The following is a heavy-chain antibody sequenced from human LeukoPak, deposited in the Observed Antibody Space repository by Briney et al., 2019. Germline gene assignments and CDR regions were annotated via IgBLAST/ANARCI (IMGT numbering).Heavy chain of an antibody. D-gene: IGHD3-3*01. CDR3: ARGGFGAKGLFDY. CDR1: GGSISSGSYY. J-gene: IGHJ4*02. CDR2: IYTSGST. V-gene: IGHV4-61*02. Sequence: SETLSLTCTVSGGSISSGSYYWSWIRQPAGKGLEWIGRIYTSGSTNYNPSLKSRVTISVATSKNQFYLKLSSVTAADTAVYYCARGGFGAKGLFDYWGQGTLVTVSS.